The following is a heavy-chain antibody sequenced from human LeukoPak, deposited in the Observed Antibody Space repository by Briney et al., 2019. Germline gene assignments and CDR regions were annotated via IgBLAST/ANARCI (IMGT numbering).Heavy chain of an antibody. CDR3: ASSCRHYYDSSGYYCPLDY. D-gene: IGHD3-22*01. V-gene: IGHV3-30-3*01. J-gene: IGHJ4*02. CDR2: ISYDGSNK. Sequence: GGSLRLSCAASGFTFSSYAVHWVRQAPGKGLEWVAVISYDGSNKYYADSVKGRFTISRDNSKNTLYLQMNSLRAEDTAVYYCASSCRHYYDSSGYYCPLDYWGQGTLVTVSS. CDR1: GFTFSSYA.